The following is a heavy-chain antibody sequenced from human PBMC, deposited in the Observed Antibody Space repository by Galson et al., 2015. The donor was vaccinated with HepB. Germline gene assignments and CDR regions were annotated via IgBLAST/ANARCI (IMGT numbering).Heavy chain of an antibody. J-gene: IGHJ3*02. CDR2: ISGSGGST. CDR3: AKDVFSGRYRRGSFDI. V-gene: IGHV3-23*01. D-gene: IGHD1-26*01. Sequence: SLRLSCAASGFTFSSYAMSWVRQAPGKGLEWVSAISGSGGSTYYADSVKGRFTISRDNSKNTLYLQMNSLRAEDTAVYYCAKDVFSGRYRRGSFDIWGQGTMFTVSS. CDR1: GFTFSSYA.